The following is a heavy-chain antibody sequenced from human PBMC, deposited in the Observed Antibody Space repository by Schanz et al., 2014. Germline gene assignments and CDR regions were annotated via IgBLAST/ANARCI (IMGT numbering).Heavy chain of an antibody. CDR2: INAGTGNT. CDR1: GYTFTDYG. J-gene: IGHJ4*02. CDR3: ARSGSSNWYLFGY. D-gene: IGHD6-13*01. Sequence: QVQVVQSGAEVKKPGASVKVSCKASGYTFTDYGVIWVRQAPGQRLEWMGWINAGTGNTEYSQKFQGRVTITRDTLASTAYMEVSSLRSEDTAVYYCARSGSSNWYLFGYWRQGTLVAVSS. V-gene: IGHV1-3*01.